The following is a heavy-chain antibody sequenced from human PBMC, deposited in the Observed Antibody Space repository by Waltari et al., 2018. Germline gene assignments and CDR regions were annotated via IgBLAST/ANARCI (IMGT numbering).Heavy chain of an antibody. CDR3: ARAWGAPDY. J-gene: IGHJ4*02. CDR1: GFTFSSYG. Sequence: QVQLVESGGGVVQPGRSLRLSCAASGFTFSSYGMHWVRQAPGKGLEGVAVIWYDGSNKYYADSVKGRFTISRDNSKNTLYLQMNSLRAEDTAVYYCARAWGAPDYWGQGTLVTVSS. D-gene: IGHD7-27*01. CDR2: IWYDGSNK. V-gene: IGHV3-33*01.